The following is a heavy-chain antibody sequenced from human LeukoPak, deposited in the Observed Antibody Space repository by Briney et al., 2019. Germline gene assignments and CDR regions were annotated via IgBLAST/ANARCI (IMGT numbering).Heavy chain of an antibody. J-gene: IGHJ4*02. CDR1: GYTFTSYG. CDR2: ISVYNGNT. D-gene: IGHD3-9*01. V-gene: IGHV1-18*01. CDR3: ARSRVANFDWLLYPAYYFDY. Sequence: ASVKVSCKASGYTFTSYGISWVRQAPGQGLEWMGWISVYNGNTKYVQKFQGRVTMTTDTSTRTAYMELSRLRSDDTAVYYCARSRVANFDWLLYPAYYFDYWGQGTLVTVSS.